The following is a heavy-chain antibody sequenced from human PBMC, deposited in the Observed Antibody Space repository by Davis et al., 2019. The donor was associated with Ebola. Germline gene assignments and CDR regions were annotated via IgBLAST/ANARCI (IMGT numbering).Heavy chain of an antibody. V-gene: IGHV3-7*03. Sequence: GESLKISCAASGFTFSSFWMSWVRQAPGKGLEWVANIKQDGSEKYYVDSVKGRFIISRDNAKNSLYLQMNSLRADDTAVYYCAKDRGSSGSPDYWGQGTLVTVSS. CDR2: IKQDGSEK. CDR3: AKDRGSSGSPDY. J-gene: IGHJ4*02. CDR1: GFTFSSFW. D-gene: IGHD1-26*01.